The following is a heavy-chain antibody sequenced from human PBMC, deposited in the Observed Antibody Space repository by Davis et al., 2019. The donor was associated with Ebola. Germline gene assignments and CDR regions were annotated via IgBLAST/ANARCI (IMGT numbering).Heavy chain of an antibody. D-gene: IGHD3-3*02. CDR2: IYYSGDT. V-gene: IGHV4-39*01. CDR3: ARQCHNHFYDY. CDR1: GGSISISNYY. Sequence: MPSETLSLTCTVSGGSISISNYYWGWVRQSPGRGPEWIGSIYYSGDTWYRSSLRSRVSISVDTSKNQFSLKLISVTAADAAVYYFARQCHNHFYDYWGQGTLVTVSS. J-gene: IGHJ4*02.